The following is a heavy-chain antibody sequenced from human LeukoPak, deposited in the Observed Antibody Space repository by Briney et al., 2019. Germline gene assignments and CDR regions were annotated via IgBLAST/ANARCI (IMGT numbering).Heavy chain of an antibody. Sequence: PSETLSLTCTVSGGSISSGGYYWSWIRQHPGQGLEWIGYIYYSGSTYYNPSLKSRVTISVDTSKNQFSLKLSTVTAADTAVYYCARDPYYYGMDVWGQGTTVTVSS. V-gene: IGHV4-31*03. CDR1: GGSISSGGYY. CDR2: IYYSGST. CDR3: ARDPYYYGMDV. J-gene: IGHJ6*02.